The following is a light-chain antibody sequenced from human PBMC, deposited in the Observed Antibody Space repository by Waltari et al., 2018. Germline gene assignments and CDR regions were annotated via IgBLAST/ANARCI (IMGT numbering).Light chain of an antibody. CDR1: QTLLYSSNNKNY. Sequence: DIVMTQSPDSLAVSLGERATINCKSSQTLLYSSNNKNYLAWYQQKPGQPPKLLIYWASAGESGVPDRFSGSGSGTDFTLTISSLQAEDVAVYYCQQYYSTPPTFGQGTRLEIK. CDR3: QQYYSTPPT. CDR2: WAS. J-gene: IGKJ5*01. V-gene: IGKV4-1*01.